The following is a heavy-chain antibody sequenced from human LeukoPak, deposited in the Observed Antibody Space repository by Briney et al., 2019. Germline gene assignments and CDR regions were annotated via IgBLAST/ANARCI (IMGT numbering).Heavy chain of an antibody. CDR1: GGSISSFY. J-gene: IGHJ4*02. CDR2: IYFSGTT. V-gene: IGHV4-59*12. CDR3: ARDIAAAGFDY. D-gene: IGHD6-13*01. Sequence: SETLSLTCTISGGSISSFYWSWIRQPPGKGLEWIGYIYFSGTTNYNPSLKSRVSISVDTSKNQFSLKLSSVTAADTAVYYCARDIAAAGFDYWGQGTLVTVSS.